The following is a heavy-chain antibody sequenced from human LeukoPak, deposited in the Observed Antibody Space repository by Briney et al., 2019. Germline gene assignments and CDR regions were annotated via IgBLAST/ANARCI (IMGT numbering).Heavy chain of an antibody. D-gene: IGHD2-15*01. CDR1: GFTITEYY. Sequence: GASVKVSCKASGFTITEYYIHWLRQAPGQGLEWMGWINPYSGDTSYAQKFQDRVAISRDTSIDTAYMELSRLTSDDTAVYYCARRLYCTGGTCFLDAFYMWGHGTMVTVSS. CDR2: INPYSGDT. V-gene: IGHV1-2*02. CDR3: ARRLYCTGGTCFLDAFYM. J-gene: IGHJ3*02.